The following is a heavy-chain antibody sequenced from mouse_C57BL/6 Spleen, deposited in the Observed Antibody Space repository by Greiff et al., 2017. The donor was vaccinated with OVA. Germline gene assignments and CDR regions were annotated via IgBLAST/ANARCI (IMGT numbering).Heavy chain of an antibody. CDR1: GYAFSSYG. Sequence: QVQLKESGPELVKPGASVKISCKASGYAFSSYGMNWVKQRPGKGREWMGRMDRGDGENKDNGKVKGKATMTADKASRTAYMQLSSLTSEDTAVYNCAGESYSDYWGQGTTVTVSS. J-gene: IGHJ2*01. V-gene: IGHV1-82*01. CDR3: AGESYSDY. D-gene: IGHD2-12*01. CDR2: MDRGDGEN.